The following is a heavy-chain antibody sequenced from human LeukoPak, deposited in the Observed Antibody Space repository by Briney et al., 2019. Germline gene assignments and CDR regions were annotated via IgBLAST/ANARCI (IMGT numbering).Heavy chain of an antibody. Sequence: GGSLRLSCAASGFTFSSYDMHWVRQATGKGLEWVSVIGTAGDTYYPGSVKGRFTISRENAQNSLYLQMNSLRAGDTAVYYCARGGGAVTAHIDYWGQGTLVTVPS. CDR2: IGTAGDT. D-gene: IGHD5-18*01. CDR1: GFTFSSYD. CDR3: ARGGGAVTAHIDY. V-gene: IGHV3-13*04. J-gene: IGHJ4*02.